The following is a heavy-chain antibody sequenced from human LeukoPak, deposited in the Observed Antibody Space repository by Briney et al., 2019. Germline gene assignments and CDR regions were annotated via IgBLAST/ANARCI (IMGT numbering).Heavy chain of an antibody. V-gene: IGHV1-2*02. D-gene: IGHD6-13*01. Sequence: ASVKVSCKASGYTFSGYYLHWVRQAPGQGLEWMGWINPNSGGANYAQNFQGRVTMTRDTSISTAYMELSRLRSDDTAVYYCALIAAAGDYYYYYMDVWGKGTTVTVSS. CDR1: GYTFSGYY. CDR2: INPNSGGA. J-gene: IGHJ6*03. CDR3: ALIAAAGDYYYYYMDV.